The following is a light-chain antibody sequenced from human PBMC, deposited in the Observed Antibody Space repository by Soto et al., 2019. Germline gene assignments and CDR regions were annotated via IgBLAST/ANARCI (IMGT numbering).Light chain of an antibody. CDR1: QSISSY. V-gene: IGKV1-39*01. CDR3: QQSYSTPWT. Sequence: DIQMTQSPSSLPASVGDRVTITCRASQSISSYLNWYQQKPGKAPKLLIYAASSLQSGVPSRFSGSGSGTDFTPTISSLQPEDFATYYCQQSYSTPWTFGQGTKVDIK. CDR2: AAS. J-gene: IGKJ1*01.